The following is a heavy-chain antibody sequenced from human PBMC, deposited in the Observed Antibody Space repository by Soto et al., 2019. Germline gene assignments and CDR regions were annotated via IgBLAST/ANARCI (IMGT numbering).Heavy chain of an antibody. Sequence: GSLRLSCAASGFTFNTFALTWIRQSPGKGLEWIGSIYYSGATNYNPSLESRLTISVDTSKNQFSLNLSSVTAADSAVYYCARAMGDWGTYYYYYGFDVWGQGTTVTVSS. CDR2: IYYSGAT. V-gene: IGHV4-59*01. CDR3: ARAMGDWGTYYYYYGFDV. D-gene: IGHD3-16*01. J-gene: IGHJ6*02. CDR1: GFTFNTFA.